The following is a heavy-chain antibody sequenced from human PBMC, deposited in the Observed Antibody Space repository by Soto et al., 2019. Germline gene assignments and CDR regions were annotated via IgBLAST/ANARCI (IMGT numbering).Heavy chain of an antibody. CDR3: ARDKYYYDSSGYPADY. D-gene: IGHD3-22*01. V-gene: IGHV1-18*04. CDR2: ISAYNGNT. Sequence: ASVKVSCKASGYTFTSYGISWVRQAPGQGLEWMGWISAYNGNTNSAQKLQGRVTMTTDTSTSTAYMELRSLRSDDTAVYYCARDKYYYDSSGYPADYWGQGTLVTVSS. J-gene: IGHJ4*02. CDR1: GYTFTSYG.